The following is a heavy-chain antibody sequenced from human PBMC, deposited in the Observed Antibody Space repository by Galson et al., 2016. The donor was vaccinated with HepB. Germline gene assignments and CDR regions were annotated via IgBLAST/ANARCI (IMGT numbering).Heavy chain of an antibody. J-gene: IGHJ4*02. V-gene: IGHV3-33*01. CDR1: GFTFNSFG. D-gene: IGHD6-13*01. CDR2: IWYDGSNK. CDR3: VREAPIAAPGANDC. Sequence: SLRLSCAASGFTFNSFGMHWVRQAPGKGLEWVAVIWYDGSNKYYGDSVKGRFTISRDNSKNTLYLQMNSLRAEDTAIYYCVREAPIAAPGANDCWGQGTQVTFSS.